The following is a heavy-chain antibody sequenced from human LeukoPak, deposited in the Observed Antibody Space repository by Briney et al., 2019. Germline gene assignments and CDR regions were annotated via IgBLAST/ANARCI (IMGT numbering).Heavy chain of an antibody. CDR3: ARLARSSALTFDY. CDR1: GGSISSYY. V-gene: IGHV4-4*09. Sequence: PSETLSLTCTVSGGSISSYYWSRIRQPPGKGLEWIGYIYTSGSTNYNPSLKSRVTISVDTSKNQFSLKLSSVTAADTAVYYCARLARSSALTFDYWGQGTLVTVSS. J-gene: IGHJ4*02. D-gene: IGHD6-19*01. CDR2: IYTSGST.